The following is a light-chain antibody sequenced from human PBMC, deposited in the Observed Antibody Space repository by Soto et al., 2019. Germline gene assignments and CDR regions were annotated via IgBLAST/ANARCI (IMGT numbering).Light chain of an antibody. Sequence: QLVLTQSPSASASLGASVKLTCTLSSGHSSYAIAWHQQQPEKGPRYLMKLNSDGSHSKGDGIPDRFSGSSSGAERSLTISGLQSEDEADYYCQTWDTGIRVFGGGTKLTVL. J-gene: IGLJ2*01. CDR2: LNSDGSH. CDR3: QTWDTGIRV. V-gene: IGLV4-69*01. CDR1: SGHSSYA.